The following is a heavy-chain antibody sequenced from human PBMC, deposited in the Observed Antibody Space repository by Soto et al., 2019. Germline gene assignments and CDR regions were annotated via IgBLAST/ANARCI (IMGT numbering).Heavy chain of an antibody. V-gene: IGHV3-23*01. CDR1: GFTFSSYA. CDR2: ISGSGGST. J-gene: IGHJ4*02. D-gene: IGHD6-6*01. CDR3: ARRGGDREYSSSWFDY. Sequence: HPGGSLRLSCAASGFTFSSYAMSWVRQAPGKGLEWVSAISGSGGSTYYADSVKGRFTISRDNSKNTLYLQMNSLRAEDTAVYYCARRGGDREYSSSWFDYWGQGTLVTVSS.